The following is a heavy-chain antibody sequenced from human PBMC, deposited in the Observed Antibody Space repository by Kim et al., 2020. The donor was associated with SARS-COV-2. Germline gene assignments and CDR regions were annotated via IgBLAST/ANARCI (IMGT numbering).Heavy chain of an antibody. J-gene: IGHJ5*02. CDR3: AKSSRITGGWFDP. V-gene: IGHV3-23*01. Sequence: GGSLRLSCAASGFTFSSYAMIWVRQAPGKGLEWVSAISGSGGSTYYADSVKGRFTISRDNSKNTLYLQMNSLRADDTAIYYCAKSSRITGGWFDPWGQGTLVTVSS. CDR1: GFTFSSYA. D-gene: IGHD3-10*01. CDR2: ISGSGGST.